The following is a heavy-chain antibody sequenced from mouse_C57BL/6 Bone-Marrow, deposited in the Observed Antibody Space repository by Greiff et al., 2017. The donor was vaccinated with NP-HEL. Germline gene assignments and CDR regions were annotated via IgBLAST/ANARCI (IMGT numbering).Heavy chain of an antibody. V-gene: IGHV1-85*01. CDR1: GYTFTSYD. CDR2: IYPRDGST. D-gene: IGHD3-1*01. CDR3: ARPSDAMDY. Sequence: QVQLQQSGPELVKPGASVKLSCTASGYTFTSYDINWVQQRPGQGLEWIGWIYPRDGSTKYNEKFKGKATLTVDTSSSTAYMELHSVTSEDAAVYFCARPSDAMDYWGQGTSVTVSS. J-gene: IGHJ4*01.